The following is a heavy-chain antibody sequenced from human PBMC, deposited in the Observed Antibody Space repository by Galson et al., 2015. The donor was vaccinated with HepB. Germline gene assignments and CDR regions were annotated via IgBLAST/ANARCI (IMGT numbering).Heavy chain of an antibody. D-gene: IGHD6-13*01. CDR1: GDSVSSNSAA. CDR2: TYYRSKWYN. CDR3: AREGYSSSWWDYYFDY. Sequence: CAISGDSVSSNSAAWNWTRQSPSRGLEWLGRTYYRSKWYNDYAVSVKSRITINPDTSKNQFSLQLNSVTPEDTAVYYCAREGYSSSWWDYYFDYWGQGTLVTVSS. J-gene: IGHJ4*02. V-gene: IGHV6-1*01.